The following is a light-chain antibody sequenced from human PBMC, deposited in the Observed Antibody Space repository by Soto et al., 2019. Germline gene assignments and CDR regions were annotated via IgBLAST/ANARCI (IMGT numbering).Light chain of an antibody. CDR3: CSYAGNSYV. CDR1: SSDVSGYEY. CDR2: DVS. V-gene: IGLV2-11*01. J-gene: IGLJ1*01. Sequence: QSALPQPRSVSGSPGQSVTISCTGTSSDVSGYEYVSWYQQHPGKAPKLIIFDVSKRPSGVPDRFSGSKSGSTASLTISGLQAEDEADYYCCSYAGNSYVVGGGTKVTVL.